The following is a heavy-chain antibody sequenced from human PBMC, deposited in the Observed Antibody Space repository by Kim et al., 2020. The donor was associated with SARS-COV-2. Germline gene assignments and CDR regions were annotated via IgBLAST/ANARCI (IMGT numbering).Heavy chain of an antibody. CDR2: IIPILGIA. D-gene: IGHD3-22*01. Sequence: SVKVSCKASVCTFSSYAISWVRQAPGQGLEWMGRIIPILGIANYAQKFQGRVTITADKSTSTAYMELSRLRSEDTAVYYCARDPFLPLDYDSSEDTYIDDWGQGTLVTVSS. CDR1: VCTFSSYA. J-gene: IGHJ4*02. CDR3: ARDPFLPLDYDSSEDTYIDD. V-gene: IGHV1-69*04.